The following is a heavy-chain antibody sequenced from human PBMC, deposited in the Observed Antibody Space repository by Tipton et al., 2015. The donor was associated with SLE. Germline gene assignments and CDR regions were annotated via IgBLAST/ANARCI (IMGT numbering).Heavy chain of an antibody. Sequence: QSGPEVKKPGASVKVSCKASGYTFTSYGISWVRQAPGQGLERMGWISAYNGNTNYAQKLRGRVTMTTDTSTSTAYMELRSLRSDDTAVYYCARVRFDYYGSGSYYNTPDYWGQGTLVTVSS. V-gene: IGHV1-18*01. J-gene: IGHJ4*02. CDR1: GYTFTSYG. CDR2: ISAYNGNT. D-gene: IGHD3-10*01. CDR3: ARVRFDYYGSGSYYNTPDY.